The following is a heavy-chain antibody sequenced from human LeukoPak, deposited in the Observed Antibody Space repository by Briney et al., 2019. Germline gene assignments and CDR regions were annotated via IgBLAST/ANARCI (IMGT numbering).Heavy chain of an antibody. J-gene: IGHJ6*02. V-gene: IGHV3-23*01. CDR2: IPGSGGAT. D-gene: IGHD3-22*01. Sequence: GGSLRLSCEASGFTFSSYAIRWFRQAPGTGLEWVSSIPGSGGATYYADSVRGRFSISRDSSKNTVYLQMNSLRDEDTAVYYCARARPWDSSRSYYFGMDVWGHGTTVTVSS. CDR1: GFTFSSYA. CDR3: ARARPWDSSRSYYFGMDV.